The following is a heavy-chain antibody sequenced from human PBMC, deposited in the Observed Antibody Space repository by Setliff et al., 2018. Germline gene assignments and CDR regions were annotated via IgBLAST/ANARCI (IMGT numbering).Heavy chain of an antibody. CDR2: ISSSGSTI. V-gene: IGHV3-48*03. CDR3: ACPDILTGLSDY. J-gene: IGHJ4*02. D-gene: IGHD3-9*01. Sequence: LSLTCTVSGGSISSSSYYWGWVRQAPGKGLEWVSYISSSGSTIFYADSVKGRFTISRDNAKKSLYLQMNSLRAEDTAVYYCACPDILTGLSDYWGQGTLVTVSS. CDR1: GGSISSSSYY.